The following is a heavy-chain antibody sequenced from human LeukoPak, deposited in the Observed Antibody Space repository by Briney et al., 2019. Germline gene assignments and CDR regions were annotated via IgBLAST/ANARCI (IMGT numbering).Heavy chain of an antibody. Sequence: GGSLRLSCAASGFTFSSYWMHWVRQAPGKGLVWVSRINSDGSSTSYADSVKGRFTNSRDNAKNTLYLQMNSPRAEDTAVYYCARVRSGSSAGNYGMDVWGQGTTVTVSS. CDR2: INSDGSST. CDR1: GFTFSSYW. J-gene: IGHJ6*02. D-gene: IGHD1-26*01. V-gene: IGHV3-74*01. CDR3: ARVRSGSSAGNYGMDV.